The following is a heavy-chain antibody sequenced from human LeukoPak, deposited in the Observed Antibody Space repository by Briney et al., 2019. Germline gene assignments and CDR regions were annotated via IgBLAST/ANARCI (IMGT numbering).Heavy chain of an antibody. CDR3: ARALWGGSGGSCYFDY. Sequence: SETLSLTCTVSGYSISSGYYWGWIRQPPGKGLEWIGSIYHSGSTYYNPSLKSRVTISVDTSKNQFSLKLSSVTAADTAVYYCARALWGGSGGSCYFDYWGQGTLVTVSS. D-gene: IGHD2-15*01. J-gene: IGHJ4*02. CDR2: IYHSGST. V-gene: IGHV4-38-2*02. CDR1: GYSISSGYY.